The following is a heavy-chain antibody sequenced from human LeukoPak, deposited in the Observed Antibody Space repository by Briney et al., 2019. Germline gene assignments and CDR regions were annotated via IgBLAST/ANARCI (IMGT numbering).Heavy chain of an antibody. Sequence: SETLSLTCAVYGGSFSGYYWSWIRKPPGKGLEWIGEINHSGSTNYNPSLNSRVTISVDTSKNQFYLKLSYVTAADTAVYYCARGGGAVAGSAGNYYYYYMDVWGKGTTVTVSS. D-gene: IGHD6-19*01. V-gene: IGHV4-34*01. CDR1: GGSFSGYY. CDR2: INHSGST. J-gene: IGHJ6*03. CDR3: ARGGGAVAGSAGNYYYYYMDV.